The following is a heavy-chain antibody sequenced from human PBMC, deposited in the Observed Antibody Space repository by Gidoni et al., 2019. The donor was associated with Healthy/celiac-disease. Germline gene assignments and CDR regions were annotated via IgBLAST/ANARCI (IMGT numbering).Heavy chain of an antibody. CDR3: ARDGPLSYYYDSSGYSDAFDI. Sequence: QVQLVESGGGVVQPGRSLRLSCAAPGFTFSSYGMHWVRQAPGKGLEWVAVIWYDGSNKYYADSVKGRFTISRDNSKNTLYLQMNSLRAEDTAVYYCARDGPLSYYYDSSGYSDAFDIWGQGTMVTVSS. J-gene: IGHJ3*02. CDR1: GFTFSSYG. V-gene: IGHV3-33*01. CDR2: IWYDGSNK. D-gene: IGHD3-22*01.